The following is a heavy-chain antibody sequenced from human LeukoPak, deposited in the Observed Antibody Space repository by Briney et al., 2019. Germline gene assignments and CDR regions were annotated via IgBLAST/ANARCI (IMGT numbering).Heavy chain of an antibody. J-gene: IGHJ4*02. V-gene: IGHV4-38-2*01. Sequence: SETVSLTCAVSGYSISSGYYWGWIRPPPGKGLEWIGSIYHSGSTYYNPSLKSRVTISVDTSKNQFSLRLSSMTAADTAVHYCARTSGGNSYYWGQGTLVTVSS. CDR3: ARTSGGNSYY. D-gene: IGHD4-23*01. CDR2: IYHSGST. CDR1: GYSISSGYY.